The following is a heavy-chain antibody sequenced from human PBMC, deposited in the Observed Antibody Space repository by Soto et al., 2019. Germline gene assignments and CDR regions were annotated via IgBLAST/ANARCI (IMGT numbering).Heavy chain of an antibody. CDR1: GYTFTSDD. CDR3: AKWSTLAGGTFDI. V-gene: IGHV1-8*01. J-gene: IGHJ3*02. CDR2: MDPNSGNT. D-gene: IGHD3-16*01. Sequence: ASVKVSCKASGYTFTSDDINWVRQATGQGLEWMGWMDPNSGNTGYAQKFQGRVTMTRDTSISTAYMELSRLTSDDTAVYYCAKWSTLAGGTFDIWGQGTMVTVSS.